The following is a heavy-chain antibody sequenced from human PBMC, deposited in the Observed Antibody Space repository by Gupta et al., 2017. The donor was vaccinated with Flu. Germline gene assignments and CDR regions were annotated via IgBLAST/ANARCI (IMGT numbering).Heavy chain of an antibody. V-gene: IGHV3-30*18. D-gene: IGHD1-7*01. CDR3: AKGGRHNWNYDGDY. CDR2: MSYEVSNQ. J-gene: IGHJ4*02. CDR1: GLTFSDYG. Sequence: QAQLVQSGGGVVQPGTSLRLSCAASGLTFSDYGMHWVRQAPGQGLGWMAVMSYEVSNQWYADSVRGRFTISRDNSKNTLFLQMNSLIAADTAVYYCAKGGRHNWNYDGDYWGQVTRVTVSS.